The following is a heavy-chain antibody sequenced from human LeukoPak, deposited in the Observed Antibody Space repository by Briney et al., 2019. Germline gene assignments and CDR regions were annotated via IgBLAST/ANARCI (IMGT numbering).Heavy chain of an antibody. Sequence: GGSLRLSCAASGFTFSSYAMSWVRQAPEKGLERVSAISGSGGSTYYADSVKGRFTISRDNSKNTLYLQMNSLRAEDTAVYYCAKDSNSGIPNNWFDPWGQGTLVTVSS. CDR3: AKDSNSGIPNNWFDP. V-gene: IGHV3-23*01. J-gene: IGHJ5*02. CDR2: ISGSGGST. CDR1: GFTFSSYA. D-gene: IGHD4-23*01.